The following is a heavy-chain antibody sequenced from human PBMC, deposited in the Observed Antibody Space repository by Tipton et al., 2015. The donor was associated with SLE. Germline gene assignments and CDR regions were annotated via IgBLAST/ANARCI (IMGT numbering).Heavy chain of an antibody. CDR2: ISYDGSNR. V-gene: IGHV3-30*03. Sequence: SLRLSCAASGFTLSDSFMSWIRQAPGKGLEWVAVISYDGSNRYYADSVKGRFTISRDNSKNTLYLQMNSLRPEDTAVYYCASSLLWGLDYWGQGTLVTVSS. D-gene: IGHD7-27*01. CDR3: ASSLLWGLDY. CDR1: GFTLSDSF. J-gene: IGHJ4*02.